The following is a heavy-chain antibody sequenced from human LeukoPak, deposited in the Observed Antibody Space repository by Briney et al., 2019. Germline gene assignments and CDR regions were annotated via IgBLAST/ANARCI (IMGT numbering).Heavy chain of an antibody. D-gene: IGHD2-15*01. V-gene: IGHV1-69*04. CDR1: GGTFSSYA. CDR3: ARDIARRDPDGAFDI. Sequence: GASVKVSCKASGGTFSSYAISWVRQAPGQGLEWMGRIIPILGIANYAQKFQGRVTITADKSTSTAYMELSSLRSEDTAVYYCARDIARRDPDGAFDIWGQGTMVTVSS. J-gene: IGHJ3*02. CDR2: IIPILGIA.